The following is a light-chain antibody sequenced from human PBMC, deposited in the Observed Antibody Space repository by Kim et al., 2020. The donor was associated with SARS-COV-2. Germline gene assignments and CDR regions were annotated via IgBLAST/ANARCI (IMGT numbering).Light chain of an antibody. CDR3: CSYAGSYTHVV. CDR2: DVS. V-gene: IGLV2-11*01. J-gene: IGLJ2*01. CDR1: SSDVGGYNY. Sequence: QSLPFSCTGTSSDVGGYNYVSWSQQHPGKAPTLMLYDVSKRPSGVPDRFSGSKSGNPASLTISGLQAEDAAVYYCCSYAGSYTHVVFGGGTQLTVL.